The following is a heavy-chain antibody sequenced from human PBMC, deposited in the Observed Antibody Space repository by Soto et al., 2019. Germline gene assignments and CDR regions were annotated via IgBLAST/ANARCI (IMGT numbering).Heavy chain of an antibody. D-gene: IGHD1-20*01. V-gene: IGHV3-23*01. CDR2: IGGGGTDT. Sequence: DVQLLESGGGLVQPGGSLTLSCAASRFTFSDFAMSWVRQAPGKGLEWVSSIGGGGTDTYYADSVKGRFTISRDNSKNRLYLQMDSLRDADTAVYYCAKDAVPYNGKWAWFDSWGQGTLVIVSS. CDR1: RFTFSDFA. CDR3: AKDAVPYNGKWAWFDS. J-gene: IGHJ5*01.